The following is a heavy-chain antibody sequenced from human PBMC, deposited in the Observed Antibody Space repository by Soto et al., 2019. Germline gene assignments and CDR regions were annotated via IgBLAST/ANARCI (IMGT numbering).Heavy chain of an antibody. CDR3: ARVQRDYDILTGYSYFDY. CDR2: IYYSGST. J-gene: IGHJ4*02. V-gene: IGHV4-31*03. D-gene: IGHD3-9*01. CDR1: GGSISSGGYY. Sequence: PSETLSLTCTVSGGSISSGGYYWSWIRQHPWKGLEWIGYIYYSGSTYYNPSLKSRVTISVETSKNQFSLKLSSVTAADTAVYYCARVQRDYDILTGYSYFDYWGQGTLVTVSS.